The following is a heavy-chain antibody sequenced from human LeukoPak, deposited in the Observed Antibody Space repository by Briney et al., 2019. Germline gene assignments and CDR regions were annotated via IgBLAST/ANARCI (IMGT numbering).Heavy chain of an antibody. CDR1: GGTFSSYA. CDR3: ARDGDGYCSSTSCLRGMDV. V-gene: IGHV1-69*04. CDR2: IIPILGIA. J-gene: IGHJ6*02. Sequence: SVKVSCMASGGTFSSYAISWVRQAPGQGLEWMGRIIPILGIANYAQKFQGRVTITADKSTSTAYMELSSLRSEDTAVYYCARDGDGYCSSTSCLRGMDVWGQGTTVTVSS. D-gene: IGHD2-2*01.